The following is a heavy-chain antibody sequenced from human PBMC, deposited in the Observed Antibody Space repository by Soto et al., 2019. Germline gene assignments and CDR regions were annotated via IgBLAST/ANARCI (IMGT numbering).Heavy chain of an antibody. Sequence: GASVKVSCKASGGTFSSYAISWVRQAPGQGLEWMGGIIPIFGTANYAQKFQGRVTITADESTSTAYMELSSLRSEDTAVYYCAREYDIRGAFDIWGQGTMVTVSS. CDR1: GGTFSSYA. V-gene: IGHV1-69*13. J-gene: IGHJ3*02. CDR2: IIPIFGTA. D-gene: IGHD2-8*01. CDR3: AREYDIRGAFDI.